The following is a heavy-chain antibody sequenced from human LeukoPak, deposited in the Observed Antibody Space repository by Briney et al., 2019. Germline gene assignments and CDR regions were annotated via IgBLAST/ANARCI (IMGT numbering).Heavy chain of an antibody. J-gene: IGHJ4*02. V-gene: IGHV4-39*07. CDR3: AGRYSYGYVGY. CDR1: GVSISSSNSY. D-gene: IGHD5-18*01. Sequence: SETLSLTCTVSGVSISSSNSYWGWIRQPPGKGLEWIGSIYYSGNTYYNPSLKSRVTISVDTSKNQFSLKLSSVTAADTAVYYCAGRYSYGYVGYWGQGTLVTVSS. CDR2: IYYSGNT.